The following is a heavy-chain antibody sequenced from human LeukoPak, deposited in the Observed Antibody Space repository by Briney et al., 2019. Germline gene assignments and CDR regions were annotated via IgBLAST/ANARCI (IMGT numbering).Heavy chain of an antibody. Sequence: PGGSLRLSCAGSGFTFSGYSLNWVRQAPGKGLEWVSSITSSGSSMYYADSVKGRFTISRDNAESSVYLQMNSLRAEDTAVYYCAKERYSSSWYWGNWGQGTLVTVSS. V-gene: IGHV3-21*04. CDR2: ITSSGSSM. CDR3: AKERYSSSWYWGN. J-gene: IGHJ4*02. CDR1: GFTFSGYS. D-gene: IGHD6-13*01.